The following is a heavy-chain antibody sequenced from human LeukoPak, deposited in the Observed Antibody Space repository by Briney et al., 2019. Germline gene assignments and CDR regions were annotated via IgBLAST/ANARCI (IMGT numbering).Heavy chain of an antibody. D-gene: IGHD3-9*01. V-gene: IGHV4-61*02. CDR1: GGSISSGRHY. J-gene: IGHJ5*02. CDR3: ARWGGDILT. CDR2: IYTSGST. Sequence: SETLSLTCAVSGGSISSGRHYWSWIRQPAGKGLEWIGRIYTSGSTNYNPSLKSRVTISLDTSKNQFSLKLSSVTAADTAVYYCARWGGDILTWGQGILVTVSS.